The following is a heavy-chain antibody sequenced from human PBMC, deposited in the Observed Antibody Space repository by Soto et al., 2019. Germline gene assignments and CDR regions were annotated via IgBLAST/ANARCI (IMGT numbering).Heavy chain of an antibody. D-gene: IGHD3-22*01. CDR1: GGSFSGYY. CDR3: ASYFDDSSALGY. CDR2: INHSGST. J-gene: IGHJ4*02. V-gene: IGHV4-34*01. Sequence: SETLSLTCAVYGGSFSGYYWSWIRQPPGKGLERIGEINHSGSTNYNPSLKSRVTISVDTSKNQFSLKLSSVTAADTAVYYCASYFDDSSALGYWGQGTLVTVSS.